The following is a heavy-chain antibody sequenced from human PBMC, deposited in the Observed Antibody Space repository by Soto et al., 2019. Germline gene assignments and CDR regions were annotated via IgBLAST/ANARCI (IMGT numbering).Heavy chain of an antibody. Sequence: SLKVSCKASGFTVTSSAMQWVRQARGQRLEWIGWIVVGSGNTNYAQKFQERVTITRDMSTSTAYMELSSLRSEDTAVYYCAANTYYYDSSGYYDSGDYWGQGTLVTVSS. J-gene: IGHJ4*02. CDR1: GFTVTSSA. D-gene: IGHD3-22*01. CDR3: AANTYYYDSSGYYDSGDY. CDR2: IVVGSGNT. V-gene: IGHV1-58*02.